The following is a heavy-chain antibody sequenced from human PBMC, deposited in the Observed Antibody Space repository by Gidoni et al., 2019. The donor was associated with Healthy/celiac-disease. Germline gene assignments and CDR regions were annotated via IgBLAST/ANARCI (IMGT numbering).Heavy chain of an antibody. Sequence: QVQLVESGGGVVQPGRSLRLSCAASGFTFSSYGMHWVRQAPGKGLEWVAVIWYDGSNKYYADSVEGRFTISRDNSKNTLYLQMNSLRAEDTAVYYCASWDGYNWGSDDYWGQGTLVTVSS. J-gene: IGHJ4*02. CDR2: IWYDGSNK. D-gene: IGHD5-12*01. V-gene: IGHV3-33*01. CDR1: GFTFSSYG. CDR3: ASWDGYNWGSDDY.